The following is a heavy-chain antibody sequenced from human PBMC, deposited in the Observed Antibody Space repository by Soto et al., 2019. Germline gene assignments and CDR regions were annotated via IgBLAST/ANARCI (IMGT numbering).Heavy chain of an antibody. J-gene: IGHJ4*02. CDR1: GGSISSGGYY. V-gene: IGHV4-31*03. D-gene: IGHD2-15*01. CDR3: ARGSVVAATLFDY. Sequence: QVQLQESGPGLVKPSETLSLTCTVSGGSISSGGYYWSWIRQHPGKGLEWIGYIYYSGSTYYNPSLKSRVTISVDTSKNQFSLKLSSVTAADTAVYYCARGSVVAATLFDYWGQGTLVTVSS. CDR2: IYYSGST.